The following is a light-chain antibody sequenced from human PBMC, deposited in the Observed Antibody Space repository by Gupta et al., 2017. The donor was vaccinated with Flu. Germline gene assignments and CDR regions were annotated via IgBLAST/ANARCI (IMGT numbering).Light chain of an antibody. V-gene: IGKV1-39*01. CDR2: AAS. CDR3: QQSYSIPWT. CDR1: QTIGNY. Sequence: PSSLSAFVGGRVTITCRASQTIGNYLNWYQQIPGKAPKLLLYAASKVKSGVPSRFSGSGSGTEFTLTISSLQPEDFATYYCQQSYSIPWTFGHGTKVEIK. J-gene: IGKJ1*01.